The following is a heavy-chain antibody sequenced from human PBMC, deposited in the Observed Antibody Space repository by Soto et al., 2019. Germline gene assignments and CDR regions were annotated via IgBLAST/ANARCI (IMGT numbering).Heavy chain of an antibody. Sequence: VSCKASGGTXSSYAIICVRQAPGQGLEWMGGIIPIFGTANYSQKFQGRVTITADESTSTAYMELSSLRSEDTAVYYCARQDTAMVFIGYWGQGTLGTVS. D-gene: IGHD5-18*01. V-gene: IGHV1-69*01. CDR3: ARQDTAMVFIGY. CDR1: GGTXSSYA. J-gene: IGHJ4*02. CDR2: IIPIFGTA.